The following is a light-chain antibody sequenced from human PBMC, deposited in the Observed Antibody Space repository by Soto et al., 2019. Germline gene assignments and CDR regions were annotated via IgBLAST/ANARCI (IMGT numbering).Light chain of an antibody. CDR1: QSISSW. J-gene: IGKJ1*01. CDR3: QQYNSYPWT. CDR2: DAS. V-gene: IGKV1-5*01. Sequence: IQLTQSPSSLSASVGDRVTITCRVSQSISSWLAWYQQKPGKAPKLLIYDASSLDSGVPSRFSGSGAGTEFTLTISSLQPDDFATYYCQQYNSYPWTFGQGTKVDIK.